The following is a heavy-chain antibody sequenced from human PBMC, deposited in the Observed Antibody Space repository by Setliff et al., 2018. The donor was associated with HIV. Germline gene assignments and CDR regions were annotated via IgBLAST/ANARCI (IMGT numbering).Heavy chain of an antibody. J-gene: IGHJ4*02. V-gene: IGHV1-69*10. CDR3: ARDSAGGVATIPHFDY. CDR1: GGTFSSYA. CDR2: IIPILGIA. Sequence: GASVKVSCKASGGTFSSYAISWVRQAPGQGLEWMGGIIPILGIANYAQKFQGRVTITADESMSTAYMELSSLRSEDTAVYYCARDSAGGVATIPHFDYWGQGTLVTVSS. D-gene: IGHD5-12*01.